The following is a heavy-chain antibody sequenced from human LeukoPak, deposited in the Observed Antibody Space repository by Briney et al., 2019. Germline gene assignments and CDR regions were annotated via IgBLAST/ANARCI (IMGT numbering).Heavy chain of an antibody. D-gene: IGHD7-27*01. V-gene: IGHV3-7*01. Sequence: GGPLRLSCSASGFDFSAYWMNWVRQAPGKGPEWVANINLGGSASSYVDSVKGRCNISRDNARNSLYLQMNSLRVDDTAVYYCTAWGLHNYWGQGTLVTVSS. CDR2: INLGGSAS. CDR3: TAWGLHNY. J-gene: IGHJ4*02. CDR1: GFDFSAYW.